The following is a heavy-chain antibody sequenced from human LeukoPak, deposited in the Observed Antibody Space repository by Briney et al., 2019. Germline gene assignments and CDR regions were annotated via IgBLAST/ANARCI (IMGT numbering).Heavy chain of an antibody. CDR3: ARDYYDFWSGAYYYYMDV. D-gene: IGHD3-3*01. J-gene: IGHJ6*03. CDR1: GFTFSSYW. V-gene: IGHV3-7*01. Sequence: GGSLRLSCAASGFTFSSYWMSWVRQAPGKGLEWVANIKQDGSEKYYVDSVKGRFTISRDNAKNSLYLQMNSLRAEDTAVYYCARDYYDFWSGAYYYYMDVWGKGTTVTVSS. CDR2: IKQDGSEK.